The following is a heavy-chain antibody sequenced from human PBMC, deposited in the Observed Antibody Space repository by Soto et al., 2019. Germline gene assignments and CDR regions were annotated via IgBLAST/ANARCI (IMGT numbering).Heavy chain of an antibody. V-gene: IGHV1-18*01. CDR3: ARSSAIAAAGTSDY. J-gene: IGHJ4*02. CDR1: GYTFTSYG. D-gene: IGHD6-13*01. Sequence: ASVKVSCKASGYTFTSYGISWVRQAPGQGLEWMGWISAYNGNTNYALKLQGRVTMTTNTSTSTAYMELRSLRSDDTAVYYCARSSAIAAAGTSDYWGQGTLVTVSS. CDR2: ISAYNGNT.